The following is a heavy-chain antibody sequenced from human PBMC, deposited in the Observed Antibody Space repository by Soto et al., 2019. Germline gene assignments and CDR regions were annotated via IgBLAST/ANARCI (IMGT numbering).Heavy chain of an antibody. CDR2: LYWDDDK. Sequence: GSGPTLVNPTQTLTLTCSCSGFSISADGVGVGWIRQPPGKALEWLAILYWDDDKRYSPSLNSRLTITKDTSRNQVVLTMTNVDPVDTATYFCAHSRRRASCGGGNCDPFASWGQGPLVTVS. V-gene: IGHV2-5*02. D-gene: IGHD2-15*01. CDR3: AHSRRRASCGGGNCDPFAS. J-gene: IGHJ5*01. CDR1: GFSISADGVG.